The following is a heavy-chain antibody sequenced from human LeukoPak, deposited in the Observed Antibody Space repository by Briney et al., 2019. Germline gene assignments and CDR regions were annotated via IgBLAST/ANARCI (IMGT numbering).Heavy chain of an antibody. D-gene: IGHD3-10*01. CDR2: MNPNSGNT. V-gene: IGHV1-8*01. CDR3: AILFITMVRGATDY. Sequence: RASVKVSCKASGCTFTSYDINWVRQATGQGLEWMGWMNPNSGNTGYAQKFQGRVTMTRNTSISTAYMELSSLRSEDTAVYYCAILFITMVRGATDYWGQGTLVTVSS. J-gene: IGHJ4*02. CDR1: GCTFTSYD.